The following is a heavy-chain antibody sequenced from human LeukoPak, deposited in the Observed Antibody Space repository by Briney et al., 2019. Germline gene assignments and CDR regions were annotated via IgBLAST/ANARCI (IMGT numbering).Heavy chain of an antibody. CDR3: AKFGGSSYYFDY. V-gene: IGHV3-23*01. Sequence: GGSLRLSCAASGFTFSSYAMSWVRQAPGEGLEWVSAISGSGGSTYYADSVKGRFTISRDNSKNTLYLQMNSLRAEDTAVYYCAKFGGSSYYFDYWGQGTLVTVSS. D-gene: IGHD1-26*01. CDR1: GFTFSSYA. J-gene: IGHJ4*02. CDR2: ISGSGGST.